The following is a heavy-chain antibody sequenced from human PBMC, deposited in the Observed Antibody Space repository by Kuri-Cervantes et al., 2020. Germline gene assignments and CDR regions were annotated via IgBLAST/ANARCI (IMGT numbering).Heavy chain of an antibody. Sequence: GESLKISCEASEFTFNSNWMTWFRQAPGKGLEWVANIDQDGSEKYYVDSVRGRLTISRDNAKKLLYLQMNSLRVEDTAVYFCARGAYDFWSGPVYWGQGTLVTVSS. D-gene: IGHD3-3*01. J-gene: IGHJ4*02. V-gene: IGHV3-7*01. CDR1: EFTFNSNW. CDR3: ARGAYDFWSGPVY. CDR2: IDQDGSEK.